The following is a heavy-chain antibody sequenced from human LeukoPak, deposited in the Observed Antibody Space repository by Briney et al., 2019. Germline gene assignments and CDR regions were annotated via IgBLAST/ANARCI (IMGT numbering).Heavy chain of an antibody. CDR2: SYTSGSS. V-gene: IGHV4-4*07. CDR1: GGSISTYY. Sequence: ETLSLTCTVSGGSISTYYWSWIRQPAGKGLEWIGRSYTSGSSNYNPSLKSRVTISVDKSKNQFSLKLSSVTAADTAVYYCASRSVSGFDYWGQGTLVTVSS. D-gene: IGHD6-19*01. CDR3: ASRSVSGFDY. J-gene: IGHJ4*02.